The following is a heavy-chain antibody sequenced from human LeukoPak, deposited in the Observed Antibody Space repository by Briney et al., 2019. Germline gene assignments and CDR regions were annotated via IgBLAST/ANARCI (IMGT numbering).Heavy chain of an antibody. CDR1: GFTFSSYA. V-gene: IGHV3-30-3*01. CDR2: ISYDGSNK. CDR3: ARGGSGSYYNWFDP. J-gene: IGHJ5*02. D-gene: IGHD3-10*01. Sequence: PGGSLRLSCAASGFTFSSYAMHWVRQAPGKGLEWVAVISYDGSNKYYADSVKGRFTISRDNSKNTLYLQMNSLRAEDTAVYYCARGGSGSYYNWFDPWGQGTLVTVSS.